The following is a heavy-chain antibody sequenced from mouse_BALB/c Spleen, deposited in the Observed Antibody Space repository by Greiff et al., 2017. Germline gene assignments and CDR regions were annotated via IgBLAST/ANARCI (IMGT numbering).Heavy chain of an antibody. D-gene: IGHD2-14*01. Sequence: EVKLVESGGGLVQPGGSRKLSCAASGFTFSSFGMHWVRQAPEKGLEWVAYISSGSSTIYYAATVKGRFTISRDNPKNTLFLQMTSLRSEDTAMYYCAREGRYDASYAMDYWGQGTSVTVSS. J-gene: IGHJ4*01. CDR2: ISSGSSTI. CDR1: GFTFSSFG. V-gene: IGHV5-17*02. CDR3: AREGRYDASYAMDY.